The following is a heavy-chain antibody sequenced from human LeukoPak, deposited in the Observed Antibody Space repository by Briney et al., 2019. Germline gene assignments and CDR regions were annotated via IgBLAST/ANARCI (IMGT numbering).Heavy chain of an antibody. V-gene: IGHV4-59*01. Sequence: SETLSLTCTVSGGSISSYYWSWVRQPPGKGLEWIGYIYYSGSTNYNPSLKSRVTISVDTSKNQFSLKLSSVTAADTAVYYCARGRSSWSHLFDYWGQGTLVTVSS. J-gene: IGHJ4*02. CDR1: GGSISSYY. CDR3: ARGRSSWSHLFDY. D-gene: IGHD6-13*01. CDR2: IYYSGST.